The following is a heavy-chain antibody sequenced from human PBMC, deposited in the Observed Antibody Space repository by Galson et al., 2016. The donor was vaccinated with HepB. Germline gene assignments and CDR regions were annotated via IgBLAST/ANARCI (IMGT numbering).Heavy chain of an antibody. Sequence: SVKVSCKASGFTFSYSAIQWMRQARGQRPEWVGWIIVGSGNTVYAQRFQERLTITRGMSTSTAYMGLSSLRSEDTAVYYCAAAQQLYYYHYGLDVWGQGTTVTVSS. D-gene: IGHD6-13*01. CDR1: GFTFSYSA. CDR2: IIVGSGNT. CDR3: AAAQQLYYYHYGLDV. J-gene: IGHJ6*02. V-gene: IGHV1-58*02.